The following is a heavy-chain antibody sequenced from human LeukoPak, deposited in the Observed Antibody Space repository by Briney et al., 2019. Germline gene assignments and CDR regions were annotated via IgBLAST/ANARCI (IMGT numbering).Heavy chain of an antibody. CDR1: RGSISGSIRSHY. V-gene: IGHV4-4*09. D-gene: IGHD5-12*01. CDR3: ARIPLGYSGAYYFDY. J-gene: IGHJ4*02. CDR2: ISSSGSV. Sequence: PSETLSLTCTVSRGSISGSIRSHYWSWLRQPPGKGLEWIGYISSSGSVNDNPSLRSRVTISVDTSKNQFFLNLSSVSAADTAVYYCARIPLGYSGAYYFDYWGQGTLVTVS.